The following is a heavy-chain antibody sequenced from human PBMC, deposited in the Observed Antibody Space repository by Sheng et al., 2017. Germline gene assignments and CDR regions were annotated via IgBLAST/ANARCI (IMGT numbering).Heavy chain of an antibody. D-gene: IGHD1-26*01. CDR1: GGSISSGSYY. CDR3: ARVAGSYSFAFDI. J-gene: IGHJ3*02. V-gene: IGHV4-61*02. Sequence: QVQLQESGPGLVKPSQTLSLTCTVSGGSISSGSYYWSWIRQPAGKGLEWIWRIYTSGSTNYNPSLKSRVTISVDTSKNQFSLKLSSVTAADTAVYYCARVAGSYSFAFDIWGQGTMVTVSS. CDR2: IYTSGST.